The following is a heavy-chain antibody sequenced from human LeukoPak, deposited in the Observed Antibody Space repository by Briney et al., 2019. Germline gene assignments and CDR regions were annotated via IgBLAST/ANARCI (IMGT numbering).Heavy chain of an antibody. J-gene: IGHJ4*02. V-gene: IGHV4-59*01. Sequence: PSETLSLTCTASGGSISSYYWSWIRQPPGKGLEWIGYIYYSGSTKYNPSLKSRVTISVDTSKNQFSLKLSSVTAADTAVYYCARVGGGQQLVASPLYYFDYWGQGTLVTVSS. CDR2: IYYSGST. CDR1: GGSISSYY. D-gene: IGHD6-13*01. CDR3: ARVGGGQQLVASPLYYFDY.